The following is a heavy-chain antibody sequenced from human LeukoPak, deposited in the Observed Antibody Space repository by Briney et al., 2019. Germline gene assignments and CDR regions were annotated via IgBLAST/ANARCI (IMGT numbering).Heavy chain of an antibody. CDR1: GITVSNTW. D-gene: IGHD3-22*01. CDR3: ARDQYYDSSGYYVFGY. V-gene: IGHV3-11*05. J-gene: IGHJ4*02. Sequence: GGSLRLSCAASGITVSNTWMSWVRQAPGKGLEWVPYISSSSSYTNYADSVKGRFTISRDNAKNSLYLQMNSLRAEDTAVYYCARDQYYDSSGYYVFGYWGQGTLVTVSS. CDR2: ISSSSSYT.